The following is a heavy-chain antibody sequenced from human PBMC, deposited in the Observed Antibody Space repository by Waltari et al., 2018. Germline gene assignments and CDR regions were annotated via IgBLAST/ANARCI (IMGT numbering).Heavy chain of an antibody. D-gene: IGHD6-19*01. J-gene: IGHJ4*02. Sequence: EVQLVESGGGLVKPGGSLRLSCAASGFTFRSYSMTWVRQAPGKGLGWVSSISSSSSYIYYADSVKGRFTISRDNAKNSLYLQMNSLRAEDTAVYYCARDGEGVISGWYDYWGQGTLVTVSS. CDR1: GFTFRSYS. CDR3: ARDGEGVISGWYDY. V-gene: IGHV3-21*01. CDR2: ISSSSSYI.